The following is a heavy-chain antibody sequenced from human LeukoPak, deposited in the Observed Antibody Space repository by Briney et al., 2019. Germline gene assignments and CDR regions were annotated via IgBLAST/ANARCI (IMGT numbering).Heavy chain of an antibody. D-gene: IGHD3-9*01. V-gene: IGHV3-23*01. J-gene: IGHJ4*02. CDR1: GFTFSSYA. CDR2: ISGGGGTT. Sequence: GGSLRLSCAASGFTFSSYAMSWVRQSPGKGLEWVSAISGGGGTTYYGYDADSVKGRFTISRDNSKNTLYLRMNSLRAEDTAVYYCAKFYDFLTGYFDYWGQGTLVTVSS. CDR3: AKFYDFLTGYFDY.